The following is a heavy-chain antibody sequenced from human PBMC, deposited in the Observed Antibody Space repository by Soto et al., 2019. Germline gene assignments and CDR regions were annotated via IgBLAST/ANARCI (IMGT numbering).Heavy chain of an antibody. CDR2: INHSGST. J-gene: IGHJ4*02. CDR3: ERDKIPGLFDY. D-gene: IGHD2-21*01. CDR1: GGSFSGYY. V-gene: IGHV4-34*01. Sequence: QVQLQQWGAGLLKPSETLSLTCAVYGGSFSGYYWTWIRQPPGTGLEWIGEINHSGSTNYHPSLTSRVTISVDTSTNQFSLNLTSVTAADTAVYYCERDKIPGLFDYWGQGTLVTVSS.